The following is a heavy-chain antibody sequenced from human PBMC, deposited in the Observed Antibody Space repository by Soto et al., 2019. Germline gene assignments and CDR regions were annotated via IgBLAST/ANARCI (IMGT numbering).Heavy chain of an antibody. V-gene: IGHV3-23*01. J-gene: IGHJ4*02. CDR3: AKGSGGNCYSHFDY. D-gene: IGHD2-15*01. CDR2: ICGSGGAT. CDR1: GFTFSSYA. Sequence: EVQLLESGGGLVQPGGSLRLSCAASGFTFSSYAMSWVRQAPGKGLEWVSAICGSGGATCYTDSVKGRFTISRDNSKNTLHLQMNNLRAEDTAIYYCAKGSGGNCYSHFDYCGQGTLVTVSS.